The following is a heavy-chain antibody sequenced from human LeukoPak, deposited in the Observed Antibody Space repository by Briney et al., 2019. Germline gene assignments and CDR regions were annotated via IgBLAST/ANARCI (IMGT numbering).Heavy chain of an antibody. CDR3: ARDADGSYPDY. V-gene: IGHV3-30-3*01. CDR2: ISYDGSNK. D-gene: IGHD1-26*01. CDR1: GFTFSSYA. Sequence: GRSLRLSCAASGFTFSSYAMHWVRQAPGKGLEWVAVISYDGSNKYYADSVKGRFTISRDNSKNTLYLQMNSLRAEDTAVYYCARDADGSYPDYWGQGTLVTVSS. J-gene: IGHJ4*02.